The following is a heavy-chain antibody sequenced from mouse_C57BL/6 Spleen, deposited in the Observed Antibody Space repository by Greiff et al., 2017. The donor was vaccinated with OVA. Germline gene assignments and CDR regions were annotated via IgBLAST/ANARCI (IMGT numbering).Heavy chain of an antibody. V-gene: IGHV5-4*03. CDR2: IRDGGSYT. J-gene: IGHJ1*03. Sequence: EVMLVESGGGLVKPGGSLKLSCAASGFTFSSYAMSWVRQTPDQRLEWVATIRDGGSYTYYPDNVKGRFTISRDKANNNLYLQISHLTSEDTAVYYCARAGTTSLSFDVWGTGTTVTVSS. D-gene: IGHD5-5*01. CDR1: GFTFSSYA. CDR3: ARAGTTSLSFDV.